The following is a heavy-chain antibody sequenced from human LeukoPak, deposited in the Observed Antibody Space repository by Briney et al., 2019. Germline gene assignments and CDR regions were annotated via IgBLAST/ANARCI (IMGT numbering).Heavy chain of an antibody. J-gene: IGHJ5*02. D-gene: IGHD6-13*01. CDR1: GGSISSYY. Sequence: SETLSLTCTVSGGSISSYYWSWIRQPAGKGLEWIGRIYTSGGTNYNPSLKSRVTMSVDTSKNQFSLKLSSVTAADTAVYYCARDASHIAAAGNWFDPWGQGTLVTVSS. CDR3: ARDASHIAAAGNWFDP. V-gene: IGHV4-4*07. CDR2: IYTSGGT.